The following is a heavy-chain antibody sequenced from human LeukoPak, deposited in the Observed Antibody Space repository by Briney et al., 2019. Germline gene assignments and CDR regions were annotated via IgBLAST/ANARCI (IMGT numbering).Heavy chain of an antibody. D-gene: IGHD6-19*01. V-gene: IGHV4-59*01. CDR3: ARDSGSGTYY. Sequence: PSETLSLTCTVSGGSISSYYWSWIRQPPGKGLEWIGHIYYSGSTNYNPSLKSRVTISIDTSKNQFSLKLSSVTAADTAVYYCARDSGSGTYYWGQGTLITVSS. J-gene: IGHJ4*02. CDR2: IYYSGST. CDR1: GGSISSYY.